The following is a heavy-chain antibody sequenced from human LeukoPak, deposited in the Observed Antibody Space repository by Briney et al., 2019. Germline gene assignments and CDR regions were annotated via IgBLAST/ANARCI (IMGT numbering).Heavy chain of an antibody. CDR1: GYTFTSYG. D-gene: IGHD6-13*01. Sequence: ASVKVSCKASGYTFTSYGISWVRQAPGQGVEWMGWISAYNGNTNYAQKLQGRVTMTTDTSTSTAYMEVRSLRSDDTAVYYCATSIAAAGTPLFDYWGQGTLVTVSS. CDR2: ISAYNGNT. CDR3: ATSIAAAGTPLFDY. J-gene: IGHJ4*02. V-gene: IGHV1-18*01.